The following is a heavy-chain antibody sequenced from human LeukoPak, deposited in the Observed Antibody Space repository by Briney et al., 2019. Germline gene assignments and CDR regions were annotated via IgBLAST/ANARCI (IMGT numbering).Heavy chain of an antibody. D-gene: IGHD6-19*01. V-gene: IGHV4-34*01. CDR1: GGSFSGYY. Sequence: SETLSLTCAVCGGSFSGYYWSWIRQPPGKGLEWIGEINHSGSTNYNPSLKSRVTISVDTSKNQFSLKLSSVTAADTAVYYCARGRIAVAGTLRLRSVGWFDPWGQGTLVTVSS. CDR2: INHSGST. J-gene: IGHJ5*02. CDR3: ARGRIAVAGTLRLRSVGWFDP.